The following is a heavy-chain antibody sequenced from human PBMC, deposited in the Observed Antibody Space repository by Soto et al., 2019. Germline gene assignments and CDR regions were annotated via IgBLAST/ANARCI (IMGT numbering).Heavy chain of an antibody. V-gene: IGHV4-30-2*01. J-gene: IGHJ5*02. CDR2: IYHSGST. CDR1: GGSISSGGYS. Sequence: SETLSRTCAGSGGSISSGGYSWSWIRQPPGKGLEWIGYIYHSGSTYYNPSLKSRVTISVDRSKNQFSLKLSSVTAADTAVYYCARVPDRWGQGTLVTV. CDR3: ARVPDR. D-gene: IGHD2-2*01.